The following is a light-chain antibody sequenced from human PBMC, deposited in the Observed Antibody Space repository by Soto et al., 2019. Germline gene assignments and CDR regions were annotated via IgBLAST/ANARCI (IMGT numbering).Light chain of an antibody. V-gene: IGLV2-23*01. CDR1: SSDVGSSNL. CDR2: EGT. J-gene: IGLJ1*01. Sequence: ALTQSASVSGSPGQSITVSCTGSSSDVGSSNLVSWYQHHPGKAPKLMIYEGTRRPSGVSNRFSGSKSGSTASLTISALQAEDEADYYCSSYAGSSTFVFGTGTKVTVL. CDR3: SSYAGSSTFV.